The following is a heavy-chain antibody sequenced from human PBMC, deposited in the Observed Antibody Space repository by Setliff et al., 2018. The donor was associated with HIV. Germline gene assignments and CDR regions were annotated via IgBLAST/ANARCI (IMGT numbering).Heavy chain of an antibody. Sequence: TSETLSLTCAVYGGSFSGFYWSWIRQPPGKGLEWIGEINHSGSTTYNPSLKSRVTISVDTSKNHFSLKLSSVTAADTAVYYCANFLPDTAAAGPRFDYWGQGTRVTVSS. CDR1: GGSFSGFY. V-gene: IGHV4-34*01. D-gene: IGHD6-13*01. CDR3: ANFLPDTAAAGPRFDY. J-gene: IGHJ4*02. CDR2: INHSGST.